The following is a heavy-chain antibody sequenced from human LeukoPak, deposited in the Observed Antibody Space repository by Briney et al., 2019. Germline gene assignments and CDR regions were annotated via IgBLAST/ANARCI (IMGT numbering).Heavy chain of an antibody. D-gene: IGHD3-22*01. CDR2: IYSGGST. J-gene: IGHJ1*01. Sequence: GGSLRLSCAASGFTVSSNYMSWVRQAPGKGLEWVSVIYSGGSTYYADSVKGRFTISRDNSKNTLYLQMNSLRAEDTAVYYCARAGPYYYDSSGYQSGYFQHWGQGTLVTVSS. CDR1: GFTVSSNY. V-gene: IGHV3-66*01. CDR3: ARAGPYYYDSSGYQSGYFQH.